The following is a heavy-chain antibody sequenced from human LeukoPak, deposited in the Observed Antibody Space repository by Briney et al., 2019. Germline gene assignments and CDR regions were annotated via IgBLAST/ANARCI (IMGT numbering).Heavy chain of an antibody. Sequence: SETLSLTCTVSGGSISSSSFYWGWIRQPPGKGLEWIGSIYYTGSTYYNPSLKSRVTISVDTSKKKFSLKMSSVTAAGTAVYYCARLSGYGLHYYMDVWGKGTTVTVSS. J-gene: IGHJ6*03. CDR2: IYYTGST. CDR3: ARLSGYGLHYYMDV. V-gene: IGHV4-39*07. D-gene: IGHD5-12*01. CDR1: GGSISSSSFY.